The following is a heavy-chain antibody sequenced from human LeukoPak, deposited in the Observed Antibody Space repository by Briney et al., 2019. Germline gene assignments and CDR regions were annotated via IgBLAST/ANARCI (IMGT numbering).Heavy chain of an antibody. CDR1: GYSFTSYW. CDR2: IYPGDSDT. V-gene: IGHV5-51*01. J-gene: IGHJ4*02. Sequence: GESLKISCKGSGYSFTSYWIGWVRQMPGKGLEWMGIIYPGDSDTRYSPSFQGQVTISADKSISTAYLQWSSLKASDTAMYYCARYVEVGAHGGHFDYWGQGTLVTVSS. CDR3: ARYVEVGAHGGHFDY. D-gene: IGHD1-26*01.